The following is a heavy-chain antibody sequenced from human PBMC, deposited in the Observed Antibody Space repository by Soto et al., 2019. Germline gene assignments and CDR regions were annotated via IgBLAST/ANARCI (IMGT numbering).Heavy chain of an antibody. Sequence: SETLCLTCTVSGGSISSDSYYWGWIRQSPEKGLEWIASISYSGSTYYNPTLKSRLIISVDTSKSQFSLKLSSVTAADTAVYYCARGLISGSHYSGGWYYFDSWGQGTQVTVS. CDR1: GGSISSDSYY. V-gene: IGHV4-39*01. J-gene: IGHJ4*02. CDR2: ISYSGST. CDR3: ARGLISGSHYSGGWYYFDS. D-gene: IGHD1-26*01.